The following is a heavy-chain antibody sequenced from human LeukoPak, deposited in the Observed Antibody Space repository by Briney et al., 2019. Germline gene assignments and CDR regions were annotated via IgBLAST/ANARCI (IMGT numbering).Heavy chain of an antibody. CDR3: ARLEVRFNCSSTSCYTAGRWFDP. CDR1: GGSFCGYY. D-gene: IGHD2-2*02. Sequence: PSETLSLTCAVYGGSFCGYYWSWIRQPPGKGLEWIGEINHSGSTNYNPSLKSRVTISVDTSKNQFSLKLSSVTAADTAVYYCARLEVRFNCSSTSCYTAGRWFDPWGQGTLVTVSS. J-gene: IGHJ5*02. V-gene: IGHV4-34*01. CDR2: INHSGST.